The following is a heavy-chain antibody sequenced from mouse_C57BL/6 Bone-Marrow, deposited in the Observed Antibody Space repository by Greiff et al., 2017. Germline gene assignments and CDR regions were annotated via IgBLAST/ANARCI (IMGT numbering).Heavy chain of an antibody. J-gene: IGHJ2*01. CDR2: IDPSDSYT. CDR1: GYTFTSYW. CDR3: ARLGRDY. Sequence: VQLQQPGAELVMPGASVKLSCKASGYTFTSYWMHWVKQRPGQGLEWIGEIDPSDSYTNYNQKFKGKSTLTVDKSSNTAYLQLSSLTSEDSAVYYCARLGRDYWGQGTTLTVSS. V-gene: IGHV1-69*01. D-gene: IGHD4-1*01.